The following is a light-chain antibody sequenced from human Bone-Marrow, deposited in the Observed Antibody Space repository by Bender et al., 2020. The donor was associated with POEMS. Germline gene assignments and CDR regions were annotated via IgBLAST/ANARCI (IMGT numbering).Light chain of an antibody. CDR2: GVN. J-gene: IGLJ3*02. CDR3: SSYADTYVVV. V-gene: IGLV2-14*01. CDR1: SSDIGGYNH. Sequence: QSAPTQPASVSGSPGQSITISCIGTSSDIGGYNHVSWYQQYPGKAPKLMIYGVNNRPLGVPDRFSGSKSGNTASLTISGLQAEDDSQYYCSSYADTYVVVFGGGTRLTV.